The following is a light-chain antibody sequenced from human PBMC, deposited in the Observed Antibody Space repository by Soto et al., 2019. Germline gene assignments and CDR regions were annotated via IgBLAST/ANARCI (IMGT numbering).Light chain of an antibody. CDR1: HSVDTK. Sequence: ETVMTQSPATLSVSPGERATLSCRATHSVDTKLAWYQHKPGQAPRLLVYGASSRATGIPARFSGSGSGTEFTLTISSLQSEDFAVYFCQQYNNWYTYGQGTKLEIK. V-gene: IGKV3-15*01. CDR2: GAS. J-gene: IGKJ2*01. CDR3: QQYNNWYT.